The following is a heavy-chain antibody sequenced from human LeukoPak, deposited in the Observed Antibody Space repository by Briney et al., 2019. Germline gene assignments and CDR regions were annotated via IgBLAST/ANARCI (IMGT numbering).Heavy chain of an antibody. CDR1: GFTVSSNY. CDR2: IYSGGIT. Sequence: GGPLRLSCAASGFTVSSNYMSWVRQAPGKGLEWVSVIYSGGITYYADSVKGRFALSRDNSKNTLYLQMNSLRAEDTAVYYCARGSIYCSGGSCYLDYWGQGTLVTVSS. CDR3: ARGSIYCSGGSCYLDY. V-gene: IGHV3-53*01. D-gene: IGHD2-15*01. J-gene: IGHJ4*02.